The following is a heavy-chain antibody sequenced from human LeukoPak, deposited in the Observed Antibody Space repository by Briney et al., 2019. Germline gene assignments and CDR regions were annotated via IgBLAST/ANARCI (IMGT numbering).Heavy chain of an antibody. J-gene: IGHJ5*02. CDR2: IYHSGST. Sequence: SGTLSLTCAVSGGSISSSNWWSWVRQPPGKGLEWIGEIYHSGSTNYNPSLKSRVTISVDKSKNQFSLKLSSVTAADTAVYYCARDREAGIAVAGTSWAFDPWGQGTLVTVSS. CDR1: GGSISSSNW. D-gene: IGHD6-19*01. V-gene: IGHV4-4*02. CDR3: ARDREAGIAVAGTSWAFDP.